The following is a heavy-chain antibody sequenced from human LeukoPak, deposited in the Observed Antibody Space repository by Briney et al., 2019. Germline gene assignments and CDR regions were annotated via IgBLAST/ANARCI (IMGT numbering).Heavy chain of an antibody. CDR2: ISSSSSYI. D-gene: IGHD4-17*01. CDR3: ARRDHGDYGEEY. CDR1: GFTFSDYA. J-gene: IGHJ4*02. Sequence: GGSLRLSCAASGFTFSDYAMNWVRQAPGKGLEWVSSISSSSSYIYYADSVKGRFTISRDNAKNSLSLQMNSLRAEDTAVYYCARRDHGDYGEEYWGQGTLVTVSS. V-gene: IGHV3-21*06.